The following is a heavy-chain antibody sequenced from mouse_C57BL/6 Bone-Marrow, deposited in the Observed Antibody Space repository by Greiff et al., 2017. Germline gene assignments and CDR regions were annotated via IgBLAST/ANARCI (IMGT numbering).Heavy chain of an antibody. J-gene: IGHJ2*01. Sequence: QVQLQQPGAELVKPGASVKLSCKASGYTFTSYWMHWVKQRPGQGLEWIGMIHPNSGSTNYNEKFKSKATLTVDKSSSTAYMQLSSLTSEDSAVXCCASRIYYDGRSYYWGQGTTVTVSA. CDR3: ASRIYYDGRSYY. CDR2: IHPNSGST. CDR1: GYTFTSYW. D-gene: IGHD1-1*01. V-gene: IGHV1-64*01.